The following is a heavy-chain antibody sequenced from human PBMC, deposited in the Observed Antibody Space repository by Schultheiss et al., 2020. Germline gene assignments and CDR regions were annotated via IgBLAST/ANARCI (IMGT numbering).Heavy chain of an antibody. V-gene: IGHV3-74*01. CDR3: ARARTVSFDY. J-gene: IGHJ4*02. D-gene: IGHD4-17*01. CDR2: INSDGSST. CDR1: GFTFSSYW. Sequence: GESLKISCAASGFTFSSYWMHWVRQAPGKGLVWVSRINSDGSSTNYADSVKGRFTISRDNAKNTLYLQMNSLRAEDTAVYYCARARTVSFDYWGQGTLVTVSS.